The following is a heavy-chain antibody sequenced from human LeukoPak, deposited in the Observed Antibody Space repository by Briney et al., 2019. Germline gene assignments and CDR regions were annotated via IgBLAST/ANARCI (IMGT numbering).Heavy chain of an antibody. CDR1: GYTFTSYA. Sequence: ASVKVSCKASGYTFTSYAMHWVRQAPGQRLEWMGWINAGNGNTKYSQKFQGRVTITRDTSASTAYMELSSLRSEDTAVYYCARDSSSSPIGYYYYYMDVWGKGTTVTVSS. D-gene: IGHD6-6*01. V-gene: IGHV1-3*01. CDR3: ARDSSSSPIGYYYYYMDV. J-gene: IGHJ6*03. CDR2: INAGNGNT.